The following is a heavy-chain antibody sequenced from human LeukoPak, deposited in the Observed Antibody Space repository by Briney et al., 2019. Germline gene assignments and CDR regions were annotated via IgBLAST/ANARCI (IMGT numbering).Heavy chain of an antibody. V-gene: IGHV3-15*01. Sequence: GGSLRLSCAASGSTFPNAWMNWVRQAPGKGLEWVGRIKSKSDGETTDYAAPVKSRFTISRDDPKITLYLQMNSLKTEDTAVYYCAHGLWHYDAFDVWGQGTMVTVSS. D-gene: IGHD3-10*01. CDR2: IKSKSDGETT. CDR3: AHGLWHYDAFDV. CDR1: GSTFPNAW. J-gene: IGHJ3*01.